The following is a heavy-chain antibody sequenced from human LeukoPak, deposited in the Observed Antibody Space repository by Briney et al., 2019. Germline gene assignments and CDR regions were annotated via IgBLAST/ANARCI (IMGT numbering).Heavy chain of an antibody. D-gene: IGHD3-10*01. Sequence: ASVKVSCKASGYTFSSYGISWVRQAPGQGLEWMGWISAYNGNTNYAQKLQGRVTMTTDTSTSTAYMELRSLRSDDTAVYYCARARYYGSGSYYMNWFDPWGQGTLVTVSS. CDR3: ARARYYGSGSYYMNWFDP. CDR1: GYTFSSYG. CDR2: ISAYNGNT. J-gene: IGHJ5*02. V-gene: IGHV1-18*01.